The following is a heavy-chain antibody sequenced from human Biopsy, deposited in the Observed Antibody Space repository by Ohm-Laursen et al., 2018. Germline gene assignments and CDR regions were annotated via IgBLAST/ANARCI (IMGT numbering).Heavy chain of an antibody. CDR2: IYNDVST. Sequence: SETLSLTCTVSGDSISSYYWSWIRQPPGKGLEWIGNIYNDVSTKYNPSLRSRVTISADKSTNQYSLKLRSVTAADTAVYYCARGYAGLYEAFDFWGQGTVVTVAS. V-gene: IGHV4-59*01. D-gene: IGHD5-18*01. CDR1: GDSISSYY. J-gene: IGHJ3*01. CDR3: ARGYAGLYEAFDF.